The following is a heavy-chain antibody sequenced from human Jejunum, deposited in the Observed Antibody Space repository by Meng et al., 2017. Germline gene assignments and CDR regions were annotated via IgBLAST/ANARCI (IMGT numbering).Heavy chain of an antibody. D-gene: IGHD1-14*01. J-gene: IGHJ4*02. CDR2: INSDGSGT. CDR1: GFTFRSYW. CDR3: ARDQDGAGPTVDY. Sequence: VQLVGSGGGVVQPGRSLRLSCAVSGFTFRSYWMHWVRQAPGKGLVWVSRINSDGSGTTYADSVKGRFTISRDNAKNTLYLQMNSLRVEDTAVYYCARDQDGAGPTVDYWGQGTLVTVSS. V-gene: IGHV3-74*01.